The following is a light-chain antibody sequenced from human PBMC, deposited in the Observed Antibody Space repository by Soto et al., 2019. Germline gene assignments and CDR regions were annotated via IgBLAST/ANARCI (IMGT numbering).Light chain of an antibody. V-gene: IGKV1D-13*01. J-gene: IGKJ1*01. CDR3: QQFNNYPT. Sequence: AIQLTQSPSSLSASVGDRVTITCRASQGISSALAWYQQKPGKAPKLLIYDASSLESGVPSRFSGSGSGIDFTLTISSLQPEDFATYYCQQFNNYPTFGQGTKVEIK. CDR2: DAS. CDR1: QGISSA.